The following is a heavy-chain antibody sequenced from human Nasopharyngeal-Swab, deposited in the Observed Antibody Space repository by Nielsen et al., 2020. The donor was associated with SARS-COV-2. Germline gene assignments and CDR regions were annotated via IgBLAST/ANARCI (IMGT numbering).Heavy chain of an antibody. CDR3: ERRGREEKKKKRNARHFDY. CDR1: GASISSGKDY. CDR2: IDYSGST. J-gene: IGHJ4*02. Sequence: SETLSLTCTVSGASISSGKDYWNWIRQTPGRGLEWIGYIDYSGSTDHNPSLKSRVTISVDTSKNQFSLKVNSVTAADTAVEEGERRGREEKKKKRNARHFDYWGQKILVTVSS. V-gene: IGHV4-30-4*01. D-gene: IGHD1-26*01.